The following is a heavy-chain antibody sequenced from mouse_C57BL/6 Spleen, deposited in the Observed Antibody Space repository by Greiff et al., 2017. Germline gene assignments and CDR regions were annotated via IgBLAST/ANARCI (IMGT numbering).Heavy chain of an antibody. J-gene: IGHJ3*01. V-gene: IGHV1-59*01. CDR1: GYTFTSYW. CDR3: ARGHSSDWFAY. Sequence: VQLQQPGAELVRPGTSVKLSCKASGYTFTSYWMRWVKQRPGQGLEWIGVIDPSDSYTNYNQKFKGKATLTVDTSSSTAYMQLSSLTSEDSAVYYCARGHSSDWFAYWGQGTLVTVSA. D-gene: IGHD3-1*01. CDR2: IDPSDSYT.